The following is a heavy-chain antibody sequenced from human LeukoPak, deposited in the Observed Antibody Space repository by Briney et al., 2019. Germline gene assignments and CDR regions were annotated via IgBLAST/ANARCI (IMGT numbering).Heavy chain of an antibody. CDR3: ARDLGGSGSYEREVKFDN. J-gene: IGHJ4*02. V-gene: IGHV1-18*01. D-gene: IGHD3-10*01. Sequence: ASVKVSCKASGYTFTNYGISWVRQAPGQGLEWMGWISGYNDNIKYAQKFQGRVTMTTDTSTNTAYMELRSLRSDDTAVYYCARDLGGSGSYEREVKFDNWGQGSLVTVSS. CDR2: ISGYNDNI. CDR1: GYTFTNYG.